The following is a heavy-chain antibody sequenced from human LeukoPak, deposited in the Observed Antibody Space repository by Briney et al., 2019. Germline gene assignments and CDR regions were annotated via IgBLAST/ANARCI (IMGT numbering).Heavy chain of an antibody. CDR2: INHSGST. V-gene: IGHV4-34*01. Sequence: SETLSLTCAVYGGSFSGYYWSWIRQPPGKGLEWIGEINHSGSTNYNPSLKSRVTISVDTSKNQFSLKLSSVTAVDTAVYYCARGRRYQLLNFDYWGQGTLVTVSS. CDR3: ARGRRYQLLNFDY. CDR1: GGSFSGYY. D-gene: IGHD2-2*01. J-gene: IGHJ4*02.